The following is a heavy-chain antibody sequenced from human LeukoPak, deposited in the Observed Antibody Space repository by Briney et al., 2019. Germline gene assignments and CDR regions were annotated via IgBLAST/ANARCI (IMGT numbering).Heavy chain of an antibody. V-gene: IGHV1-2*02. CDR2: INPNSGGT. CDR3: ARALTTVTTEGD. D-gene: IGHD4-17*01. Sequence: GSSVTVSRKASGHTFTGYYMLWVRQAPGQGLEWMGWINPNSGGTNYAQKFQGRVTMTRDTSISTAYMELSSLRSDDTAVYYCARALTTVTTEGDWGQGTLVTVSS. CDR1: GHTFTGYY. J-gene: IGHJ4*02.